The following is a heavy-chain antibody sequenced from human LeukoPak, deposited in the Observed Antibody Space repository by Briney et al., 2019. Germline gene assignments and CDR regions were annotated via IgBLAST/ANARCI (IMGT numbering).Heavy chain of an antibody. Sequence: PGGSLRLSCAASGFTFSSYWMSWVRQAPGKGLVWVSRINSDGSSTSYADSVKGRFTISRDNAKNTLYLQMNSLRAEDTAVYYCARVNYDFPRTYDAFDIWGQGTMVTVSS. V-gene: IGHV3-74*01. J-gene: IGHJ3*02. CDR2: INSDGSST. CDR3: ARVNYDFPRTYDAFDI. D-gene: IGHD3-3*01. CDR1: GFTFSSYW.